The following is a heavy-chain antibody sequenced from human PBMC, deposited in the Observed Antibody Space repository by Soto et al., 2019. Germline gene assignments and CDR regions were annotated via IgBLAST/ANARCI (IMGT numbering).Heavy chain of an antibody. J-gene: IGHJ4*02. V-gene: IGHV1-18*01. Sequence: ASVKVSCKASGYTFTSYGISWVRQAPGQGLEWMGWISAYNGNTNYAQKLQGRVTMTTDTSTSTAYMELRSLRSDDTAVYYCARDMEGLGVAGLSPVIYWGQGTLVTVSS. CDR3: ARDMEGLGVAGLSPVIY. CDR1: GYTFTSYG. D-gene: IGHD6-19*01. CDR2: ISAYNGNT.